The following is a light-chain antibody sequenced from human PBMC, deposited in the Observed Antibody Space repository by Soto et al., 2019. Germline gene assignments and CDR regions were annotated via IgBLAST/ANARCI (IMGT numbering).Light chain of an antibody. CDR1: SSNIGNNY. V-gene: IGLV1-51*01. CDR2: DSN. Sequence: QSVLTQPPSVSAAPGQTVTISCSGSSSNIGNNYVSWYQQLPGTAPKLLIYDSNKRPSGIPDRFSGSKSGTSATLGITGLQTGDEADYYCGTWDSSLSVVFGGGTKLTVL. CDR3: GTWDSSLSVV. J-gene: IGLJ2*01.